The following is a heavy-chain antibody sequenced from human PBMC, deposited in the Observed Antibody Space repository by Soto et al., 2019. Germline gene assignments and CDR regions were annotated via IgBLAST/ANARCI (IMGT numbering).Heavy chain of an antibody. V-gene: IGHV3-15*07. J-gene: IGHJ6*01. Sequence: GGSLRLSCAASGFTFSNAWMNWVRQAPGKGLEWVGRIKSKTDGGTTDYAAPVKGRFTISRDDSKNTLYLQMNSLKTEDTAVYYCTTLPSRWSGYGMDVWGQGTTVTSPQ. CDR3: TTLPSRWSGYGMDV. D-gene: IGHD3-3*01. CDR1: GFTFSNAW. CDR2: IKSKTDGGTT.